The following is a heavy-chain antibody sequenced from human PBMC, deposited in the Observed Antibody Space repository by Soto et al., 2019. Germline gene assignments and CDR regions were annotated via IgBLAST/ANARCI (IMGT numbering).Heavy chain of an antibody. CDR1: GYTFTSYY. D-gene: IGHD2-21*02. J-gene: IGHJ3*02. CDR3: ASLEAYCGGDCYLGAFDI. V-gene: IGHV1-46*03. CDR2: INPSGGST. Sequence: ASVKVSCKASGYTFTSYYMHWVRQAPGQGLEWMGIINPSGGSTSYAQKFQGRVTMTRDTSTSTVYMELSSLRSEDTAVYYCASLEAYCGGDCYLGAFDIWGQGTMVTVSS.